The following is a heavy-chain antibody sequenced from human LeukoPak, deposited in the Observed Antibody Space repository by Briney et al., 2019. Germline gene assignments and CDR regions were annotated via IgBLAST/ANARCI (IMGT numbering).Heavy chain of an antibody. Sequence: GASVKVSCKASGYTFTGYYIHWVRQAPGQGPEWMGWINPNRGGTNYAQKFQGRVTMTRDTSISTAYMELSGLRSDDTAVYYCARELQSGTYSEYYFDYWGQGTLVTVSS. CDR3: ARELQSGTYSEYYFDY. CDR2: INPNRGGT. CDR1: GYTFTGYY. D-gene: IGHD1-26*01. V-gene: IGHV1-2*02. J-gene: IGHJ4*02.